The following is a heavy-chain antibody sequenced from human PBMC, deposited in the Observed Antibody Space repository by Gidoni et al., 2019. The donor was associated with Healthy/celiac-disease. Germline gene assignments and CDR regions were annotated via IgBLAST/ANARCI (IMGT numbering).Heavy chain of an antibody. J-gene: IGHJ5*02. CDR3: ANDAGGLYSSGRGKFDP. CDR1: GFTFAACA. V-gene: IGHV3-9*01. CDR2: IRWNSGSI. Sequence: EVQLVESGGGWVQPVRSLRLSCAASGFTFAACAMPWVRQAPGEGLEWVSGIRWNSGSIGYADSVKGRFTISRDNAKNSLYLQMNSLRAEDTALYYCANDAGGLYSSGRGKFDPWGQGTLVTVSS. D-gene: IGHD6-19*01.